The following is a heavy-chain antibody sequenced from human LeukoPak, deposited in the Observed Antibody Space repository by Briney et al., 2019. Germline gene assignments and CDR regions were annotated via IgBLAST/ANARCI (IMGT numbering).Heavy chain of an antibody. D-gene: IGHD6-13*01. J-gene: IGHJ4*02. CDR2: IYSSGST. V-gene: IGHV4-59*08. CDR3: ARQNPAASGQGLDY. Sequence: PSETLSLTCTVSGGXISSYYCSWIRQPPGKGLEWIGYIYSSGSTNYNPSLRSRVTFSVDTSKNQFSLALTSVTAADTAVYYCARQNPAASGQGLDYWGQGTLVTVSS. CDR1: GGXISSYY.